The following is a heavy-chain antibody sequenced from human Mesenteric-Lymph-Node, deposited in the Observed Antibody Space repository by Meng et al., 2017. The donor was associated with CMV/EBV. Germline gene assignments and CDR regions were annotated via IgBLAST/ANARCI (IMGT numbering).Heavy chain of an antibody. V-gene: IGHV1-18*01. Sequence: SGYTFTSYGIGWVRRAPEQGLEWMEWISAYNGHTDYAQKLQGRVTMTTDTSTSTAYMELRSLRSDDTAVYYCARAGSSYYWYFDSWGQGTLVTVSS. J-gene: IGHJ4*02. CDR1: GYTFTSYG. CDR3: ARAGSSYYWYFDS. CDR2: ISAYNGHT. D-gene: IGHD6-13*01.